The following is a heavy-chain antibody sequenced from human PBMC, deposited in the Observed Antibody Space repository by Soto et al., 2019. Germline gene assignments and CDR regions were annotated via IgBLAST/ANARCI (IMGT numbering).Heavy chain of an antibody. CDR2: IWYDGSNK. Sequence: VQLVESGGGVVQPGRSLRLSCAASGFIFSSYGMHWVRQAPGKGLEWVAIIWYDGSNKYYADSVKGRFTISRDNSKNMLYLQMNSLRAEDTAVYYCARGGAGYYYGMDVWGQGTTVTVSS. CDR3: ARGGAGYYYGMDV. D-gene: IGHD3-16*01. J-gene: IGHJ6*02. CDR1: GFIFSSYG. V-gene: IGHV3-33*01.